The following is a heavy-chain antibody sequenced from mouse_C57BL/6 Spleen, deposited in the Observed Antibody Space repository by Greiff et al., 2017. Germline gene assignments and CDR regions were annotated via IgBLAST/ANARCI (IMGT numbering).Heavy chain of an antibody. J-gene: IGHJ2*01. Sequence: QVQLQQSGAELMKPGASVKLSCKATGSTFTGSWIEWVKQRPGHGLEWIGVILPGSGSTNSNEKFKGKATFTADTASNPAYMQLRSLTTEDSAIDYCAKGYDGYFDYWGQGTTLTVSA. V-gene: IGHV1-9*01. CDR3: AKGYDGYFDY. CDR1: GSTFTGSW. CDR2: ILPGSGST. D-gene: IGHD2-3*01.